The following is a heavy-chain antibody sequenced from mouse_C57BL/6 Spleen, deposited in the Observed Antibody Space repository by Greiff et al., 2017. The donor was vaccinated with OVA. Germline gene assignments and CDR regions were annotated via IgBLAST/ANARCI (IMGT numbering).Heavy chain of an antibody. CDR1: GYAFSSSW. CDR3: ARGGGYYAMDY. Sequence: QVQLQQSGPELVKPGASVEISCKASGYAFSSSWMNWVKQRPGKGLEWIGRIYPGDGDTNYNGKFKGKATLTADKSSSTAYMQLSSLTSEDSAVYFCARGGGYYAMDYWGQGTSVTVSS. V-gene: IGHV1-82*01. CDR2: IYPGDGDT. J-gene: IGHJ4*01.